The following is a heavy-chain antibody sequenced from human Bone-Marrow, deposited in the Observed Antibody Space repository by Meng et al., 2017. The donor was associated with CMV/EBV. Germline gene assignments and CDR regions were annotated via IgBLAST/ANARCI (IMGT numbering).Heavy chain of an antibody. J-gene: IGHJ4*02. CDR1: GGTFSSYA. V-gene: IGHV1-69*10. Sequence: AVKVSCKSSGGTFSSYAISWVRQAPGQGLEWMGGIIPILGIANYAQKFQGRVTITADKSTGTAYMELSSLRSEDKAGYFCACNLHLGVFDDWGQGTLVTVSS. CDR2: IIPILGIA. CDR3: ACNLHLGVFDD. D-gene: IGHD3-16*01.